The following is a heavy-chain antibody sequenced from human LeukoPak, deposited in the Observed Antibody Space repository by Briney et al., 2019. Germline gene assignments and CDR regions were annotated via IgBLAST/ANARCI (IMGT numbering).Heavy chain of an antibody. Sequence: SETLSLTCTVSGGSISSYYWSWIRQPPGKGLEWIGYIYYSGSTNYNPSLKSRVTISVDTSKNQFSLKLSSVTAADTAVYYCARSRRDGYNCMDVWGKGTTVTVSS. V-gene: IGHV4-59*01. J-gene: IGHJ6*03. D-gene: IGHD5-24*01. CDR3: ARSRRDGYNCMDV. CDR2: IYYSGST. CDR1: GGSISSYY.